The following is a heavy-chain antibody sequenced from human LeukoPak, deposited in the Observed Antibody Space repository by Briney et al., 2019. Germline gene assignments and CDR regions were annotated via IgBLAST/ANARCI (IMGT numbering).Heavy chain of an antibody. CDR2: ISSSGSTI. J-gene: IGHJ6*04. V-gene: IGHV3-48*03. D-gene: IGHD3-10*02. Sequence: GSLRLSCAASGFTFSSYEMNWVRQAPGKGLEWVSYISSSGSTIYYADSVKGRFTISRDNAKNSLYLQMNSLRAEDTAVYYCAELGITMIGGVWGKGATVTISS. CDR3: AELGITMIGGV. CDR1: GFTFSSYE.